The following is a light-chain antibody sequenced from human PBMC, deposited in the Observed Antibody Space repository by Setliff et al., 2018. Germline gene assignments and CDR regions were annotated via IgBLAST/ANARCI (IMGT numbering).Light chain of an antibody. Sequence: ALTQPASVSGSPGQSITISCTGSSGDIGSFTFVSWYQQYPDEAPKLIIFEVSDRPSGISGRFSGSKSANTASLTISGLQAGDEADYYCSSYTSNGLYVFGTGTKVTVL. CDR1: SGDIGSFTF. CDR3: SSYTSNGLYV. V-gene: IGLV2-14*03. J-gene: IGLJ1*01. CDR2: EVS.